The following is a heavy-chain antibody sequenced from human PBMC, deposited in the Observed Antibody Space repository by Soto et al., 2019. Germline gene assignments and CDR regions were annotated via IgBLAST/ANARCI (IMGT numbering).Heavy chain of an antibody. Sequence: QVQLVQSGAEVTKPGASVKISCKTSGRTSPPYNVHWVRQAPGQGLECMGIINPSGDSTTYAQNFQGRVSMTRGSSTTTVFMELRSLTSEDTAMYYCARDDWGPDYWGQGTLVTVSS. CDR2: INPSGDST. CDR1: GRTSPPYN. CDR3: ARDDWGPDY. D-gene: IGHD7-27*01. V-gene: IGHV1-46*01. J-gene: IGHJ4*02.